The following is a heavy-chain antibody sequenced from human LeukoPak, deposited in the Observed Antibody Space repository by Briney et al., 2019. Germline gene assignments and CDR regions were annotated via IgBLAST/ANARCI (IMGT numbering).Heavy chain of an antibody. D-gene: IGHD3-10*01. Sequence: SETLSLTCTISGDSISRSYWTWIRQSPGNRLEWIGCIYSSGSTRYNPSLKRRVTISEDTSKNQFSLRLSSVTAADTAVYYCARASSGAIYYYGMDVWGQGTTVTVSS. CDR1: GDSISRSY. CDR2: IYSSGST. CDR3: ARASSGAIYYYGMDV. J-gene: IGHJ6*02. V-gene: IGHV4-59*01.